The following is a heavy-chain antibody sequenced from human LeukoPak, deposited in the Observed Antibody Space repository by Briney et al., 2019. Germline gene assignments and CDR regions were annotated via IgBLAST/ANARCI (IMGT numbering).Heavy chain of an antibody. J-gene: IGHJ4*02. CDR3: TRDSGYEFDY. CDR1: GFTFSSYS. V-gene: IGHV3-48*04. CDR2: IRSDTSTK. Sequence: PGGSLRLSCAASGFTFSSYSINWVRQAPGKGLEWVSYIRSDTSTKYYADSVKGQFTISRDNAKNSVYLQMNSLRAEDTAVYYCTRDSGYEFDYWGQGTLVTASS. D-gene: IGHD5-12*01.